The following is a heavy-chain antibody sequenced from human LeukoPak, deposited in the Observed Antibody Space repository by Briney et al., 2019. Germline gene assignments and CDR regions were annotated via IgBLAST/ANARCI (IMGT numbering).Heavy chain of an antibody. CDR2: ISAYNGNT. V-gene: IGHV1-18*01. Sequence: GASVKVSCKASGYTFTSYGISWVRQAPGQGLEWMGRISAYNGNTNYAQKLQGRVTMTTDTSTSTAYMELRSLRSDDTAVYYCARVISVRWDIVVVPAAPRVWFDPWGQGTLVTVSS. D-gene: IGHD2-2*01. CDR3: ARVISVRWDIVVVPAAPRVWFDP. J-gene: IGHJ5*02. CDR1: GYTFTSYG.